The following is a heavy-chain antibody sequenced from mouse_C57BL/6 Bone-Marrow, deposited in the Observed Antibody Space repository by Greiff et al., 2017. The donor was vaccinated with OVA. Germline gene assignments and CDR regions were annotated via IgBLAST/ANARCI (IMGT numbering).Heavy chain of an antibody. Sequence: VQLQQSGPELVKPGASVKISRKASGYSFTDYNMNWVKQSNGKSLEWIGVINPNYGTTSYNQKFKGKATLTVDQSSSTAYMQLNSLTSEDSAVYFCAFYYGSSYRYFDVWGTGTTVTVSS. D-gene: IGHD1-1*01. CDR2: INPNYGTT. CDR1: GYSFTDYN. CDR3: AFYYGSSYRYFDV. V-gene: IGHV1-39*01. J-gene: IGHJ1*03.